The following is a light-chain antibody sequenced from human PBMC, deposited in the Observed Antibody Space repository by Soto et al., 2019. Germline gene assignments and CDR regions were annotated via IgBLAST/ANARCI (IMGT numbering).Light chain of an antibody. J-gene: IGKJ5*01. V-gene: IGKV1-33*01. CDR3: QHCHSLPLT. CDR1: QDISNS. CDR2: DAS. Sequence: DIQMTQSPSSLSASVGDRVTISCQASQDISNSLNWYQQKPGKAPKLLIYDASNLETGVPSRFSGSGSGTHFTFPISSLQPEDIATYYCQHCHSLPLTFGQGTRLEIK.